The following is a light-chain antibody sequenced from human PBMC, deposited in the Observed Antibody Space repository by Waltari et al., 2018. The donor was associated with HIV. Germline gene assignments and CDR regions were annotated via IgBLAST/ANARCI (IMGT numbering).Light chain of an antibody. J-gene: IGLJ2*01. V-gene: IGLV2-14*03. CDR2: DVT. CDR1: SSDVGGYNY. Sequence: QSALTQPASVSGSPGQSITISCTGTSSDVGGYNYVSWYQQHPGKAPKLMVYDVTNRPSGVSNRFSGSKSGNTAFPTISGLQAEDEADYYGSSYTTSRSVVFGGGTKLTVL. CDR3: SSYTTSRSVV.